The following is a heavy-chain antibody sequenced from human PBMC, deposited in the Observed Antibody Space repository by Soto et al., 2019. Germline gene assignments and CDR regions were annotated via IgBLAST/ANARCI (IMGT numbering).Heavy chain of an antibody. D-gene: IGHD2-2*01. V-gene: IGHV4-31*03. CDR2: IYYSGST. CDR1: GGSISSGGYY. J-gene: IGHJ4*02. CDR3: ARGYVYCSSTSCPVDY. Sequence: PXGTLSLTCTVSGGSISSGGYYWSWIRQHPGKGLEWIGYIYYSGSTYYNPSLKSRVTISVDTSKNQFSLKLSSVTAADTAVYYCARGYVYCSSTSCPVDYWGQGTLVTVSS.